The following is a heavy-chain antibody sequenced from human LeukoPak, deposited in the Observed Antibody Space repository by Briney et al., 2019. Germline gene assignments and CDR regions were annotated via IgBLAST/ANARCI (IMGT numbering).Heavy chain of an antibody. CDR1: GFTFSSYA. Sequence: GGSLRLSCAASGFTFSSYAMSWVRQAPGKGLEWVSAISGSGGSTYYADSVKGRFTISRDNAKNSLYLQMNSLRAEDTAVYYCARLSGKGYYYYMDVWGKGTTVTISS. CDR3: ARLSGKGYYYYMDV. CDR2: ISGSGGST. J-gene: IGHJ6*03. V-gene: IGHV3-23*01. D-gene: IGHD3-10*01.